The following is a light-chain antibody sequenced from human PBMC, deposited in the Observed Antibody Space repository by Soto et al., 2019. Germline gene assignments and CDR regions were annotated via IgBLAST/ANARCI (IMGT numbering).Light chain of an antibody. J-gene: IGKJ3*01. CDR2: GAS. Sequence: EIVITQAPATLSVSPGEGATLSGRASPGIGNTFAWYQQQPGQPPRLLIYGASTRATGVPGSFSGSRSATEFTIPTSSIQSADFAVYYCQQYNNWQLTFGPGTKVDIK. CDR1: PGIGNT. CDR3: QQYNNWQLT. V-gene: IGKV3-15*01.